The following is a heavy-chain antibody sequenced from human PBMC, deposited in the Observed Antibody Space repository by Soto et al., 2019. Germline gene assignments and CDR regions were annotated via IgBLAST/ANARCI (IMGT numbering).Heavy chain of an antibody. CDR2: IIPIVDTT. CDR1: GGTFGSYG. J-gene: IGHJ4*02. V-gene: IGHV1-69*13. CDR3: AREGAITQSMDQ. D-gene: IGHD2-2*01. Sequence: SVKVSCKASGGTFGSYGISWVRQAPGQGLELLGGIIPIVDTTNHAQKFQGRVTFIADESTTTVYMELSSLKFEDTAVYYCAREGAITQSMDQWGQGTLVTVSS.